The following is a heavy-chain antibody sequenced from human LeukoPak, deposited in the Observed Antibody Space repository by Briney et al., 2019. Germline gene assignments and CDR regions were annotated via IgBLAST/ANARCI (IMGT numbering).Heavy chain of an antibody. J-gene: IGHJ4*02. V-gene: IGHV1-18*01. CDR3: ARDGDGPSSGYGSY. CDR1: GYTFTSYG. D-gene: IGHD3-22*01. Sequence: GASVKVSCKASGYTFTSYGISWVRQAPGQGLEWMGWISAYNGNTNYAQKLQGRVTMTTDTSTSAAYMELRSLRSDDTAVYYCARDGDGPSSGYGSYWGQGTLVTVSS. CDR2: ISAYNGNT.